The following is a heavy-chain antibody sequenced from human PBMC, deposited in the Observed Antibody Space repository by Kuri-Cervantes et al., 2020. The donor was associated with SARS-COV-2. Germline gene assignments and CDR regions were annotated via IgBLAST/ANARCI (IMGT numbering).Heavy chain of an antibody. Sequence: SETLSLTCTVSGGSISSHYWSWIRQPAGKGLEWIGRIYTSGSTNYNPSLKSRVTMSVDTSKNQFSLKLSSVTAADTAVYYCARDGDIVVVPAAILYWGQGTLVTVSS. CDR3: ARDGDIVVVPAAILY. J-gene: IGHJ4*02. CDR2: IYTSGST. D-gene: IGHD2-2*01. CDR1: GGSISSHY. V-gene: IGHV4-4*07.